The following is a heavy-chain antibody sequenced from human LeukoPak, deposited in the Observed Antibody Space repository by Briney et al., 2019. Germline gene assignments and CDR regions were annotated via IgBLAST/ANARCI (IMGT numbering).Heavy chain of an antibody. Sequence: GGSLRLSCAASGFTFDGYAMHWVRQAPGKGLEWVSGISWNSGSIGYADSVKGRFTISRDNAKNSLYLQMNSLRAEDTALYYCAKGTAMVTYFDYWGQGTLVTVSS. J-gene: IGHJ4*02. D-gene: IGHD5-18*01. CDR3: AKGTAMVTYFDY. CDR2: ISWNSGSI. CDR1: GFTFDGYA. V-gene: IGHV3-9*01.